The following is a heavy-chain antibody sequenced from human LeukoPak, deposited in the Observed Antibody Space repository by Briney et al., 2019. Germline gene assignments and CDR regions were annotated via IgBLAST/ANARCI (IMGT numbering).Heavy chain of an antibody. Sequence: SETLSLTCAVSGGPISSSKWWSWVRQPPGKGLEWIGEIYHSGSTNYNPSLKSRVTISLDKSKNQFSLNLSSVTAADTAVYYCARGRYVTTRGGAAAGFLDYWGQGTLVTVST. CDR1: GGPISSSKW. D-gene: IGHD6-13*01. CDR2: IYHSGST. V-gene: IGHV4-4*02. J-gene: IGHJ4*02. CDR3: ARGRYVTTRGGAAAGFLDY.